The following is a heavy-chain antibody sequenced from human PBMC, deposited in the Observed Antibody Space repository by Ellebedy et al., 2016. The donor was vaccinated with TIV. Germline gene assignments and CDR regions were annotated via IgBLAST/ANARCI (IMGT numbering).Heavy chain of an antibody. V-gene: IGHV1-69*13. J-gene: IGHJ4*02. CDR1: GGTLSSYA. CDR3: ARVRPYNWNDAFDY. D-gene: IGHD1-20*01. CDR2: IIPNFGTA. Sequence: AASVKVSCKASGGTLSSYAISWVRQAPGKGLEWMGGIIPNFGTANYAQKFQGRVTITADESTSTAYMELSSLRSEDTAVYYCARVRPYNWNDAFDYWGQGTLVTVSS.